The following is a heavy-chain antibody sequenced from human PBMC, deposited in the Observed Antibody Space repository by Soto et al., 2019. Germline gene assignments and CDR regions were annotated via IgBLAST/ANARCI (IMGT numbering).Heavy chain of an antibody. CDR3: ARTVDFDY. CDR1: GYTFTSYH. J-gene: IGHJ4*02. CDR2: VNPNSGNT. V-gene: IGHV1-8*01. Sequence: QVQLVQSGAEVKKPGASVKVSCKASGYTFTSYHINWVRQATGQGPEWVGWVNPNSGNTGYAQKFQGRVTMARDTSISTAYMELSSLTSEDTADYYCARTVDFDYWGQGTLVTVSS. D-gene: IGHD4-4*01.